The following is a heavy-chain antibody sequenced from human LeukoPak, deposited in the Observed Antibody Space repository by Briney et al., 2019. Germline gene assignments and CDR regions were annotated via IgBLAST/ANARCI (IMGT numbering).Heavy chain of an antibody. Sequence: ASVKVSCKASGYTFTGYYMHWVRQAPGQGLEWMGWINPNSGGTNYAQKFQGRVTMTRDTSISTAYMELSRLRSDDTAVYYCARDSYYDSSGYYFFDAFDIWGQGTMVTVSP. CDR1: GYTFTGYY. J-gene: IGHJ3*02. D-gene: IGHD3-22*01. CDR3: ARDSYYDSSGYYFFDAFDI. V-gene: IGHV1-2*02. CDR2: INPNSGGT.